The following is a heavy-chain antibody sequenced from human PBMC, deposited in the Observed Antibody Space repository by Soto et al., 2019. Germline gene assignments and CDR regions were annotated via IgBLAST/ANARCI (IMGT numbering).Heavy chain of an antibody. Sequence: GGSLILSCASSGLIFSDYTMTWVRPAPGRGLEFVSHISSSGDAIFYAESVKGRFTVSRDNAKNSLYLQMNSLRDDDTAVYFCARDHGGSTWFVGVYYFFGMDVWGEGTAVTVSS. CDR2: ISSSGDAI. D-gene: IGHD3-10*01. CDR3: ARDHGGSTWFVGVYYFFGMDV. V-gene: IGHV3-48*02. CDR1: GLIFSDYT. J-gene: IGHJ6*04.